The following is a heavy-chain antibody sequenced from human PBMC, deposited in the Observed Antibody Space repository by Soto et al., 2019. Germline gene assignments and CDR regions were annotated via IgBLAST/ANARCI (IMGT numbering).Heavy chain of an antibody. CDR3: AKDLDRGYSYGYGSWYFDL. CDR2: ISGSGGST. V-gene: IGHV3-23*01. J-gene: IGHJ2*01. CDR1: GFTFSSYA. D-gene: IGHD5-18*01. Sequence: GGSLRLSCAASGFTFSSYAMSWVRQAPGKGLEWVSAISGSGGSTYYADSVKGRFTISRDNSKNTLYLQMNSLRAEDTAVYYCAKDLDRGYSYGYGSWYFDLWGRGTLVTVSS.